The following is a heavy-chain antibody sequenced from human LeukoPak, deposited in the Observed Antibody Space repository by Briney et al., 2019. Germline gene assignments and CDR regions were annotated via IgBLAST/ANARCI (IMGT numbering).Heavy chain of an antibody. D-gene: IGHD3-3*01. CDR3: AKDRTSTIFGVVINDAFDI. CDR1: GFTFSSYA. CDR2: ISDSGDTE. J-gene: IGHJ3*02. Sequence: GGSLRLSCAGSGFTFSSYAMNWVRQAPGKGLVWVSFISDSGDTEDYADAVKGRFTISRDNSQNTLYLQMDSLRVEDTAVYYCAKDRTSTIFGVVINDAFDIWGQGTMVTVSS. V-gene: IGHV3-23*01.